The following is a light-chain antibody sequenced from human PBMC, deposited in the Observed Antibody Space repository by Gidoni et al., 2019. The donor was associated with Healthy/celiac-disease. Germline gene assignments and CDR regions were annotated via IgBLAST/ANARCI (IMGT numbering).Light chain of an antibody. J-gene: IGKJ5*01. CDR3: QQYVNLPFT. Sequence: DIQMTHPPFSLSSSVGDRVTITCQAGQDISNYLDWYQQKPGKAPKLLIYDATNLETGVPSRFSGSGSGTDFTFTIGSLQPEDIATYYCQQYVNLPFTFGQGTQLEIK. V-gene: IGKV1-33*01. CDR1: QDISNY. CDR2: DAT.